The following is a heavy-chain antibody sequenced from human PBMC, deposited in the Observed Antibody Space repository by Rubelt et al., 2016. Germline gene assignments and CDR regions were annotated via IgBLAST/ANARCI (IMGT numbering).Heavy chain of an antibody. D-gene: IGHD3-16*01. J-gene: IGHJ4*02. V-gene: IGHV1-2*06. Sequence: QVHLVQSAIEVKKPGASVKISCKTSGYTFTTYGIIWVRRAPGQGLEWMGRINPNSGGTNYAQKFQGRVTMTRDTSISTAYMELSRLRSDDTAVYYCARGLDNYGYWGQGTLVTVSS. CDR1: GYTFTTYG. CDR2: INPNSGGT. CDR3: ARGLDNYGY.